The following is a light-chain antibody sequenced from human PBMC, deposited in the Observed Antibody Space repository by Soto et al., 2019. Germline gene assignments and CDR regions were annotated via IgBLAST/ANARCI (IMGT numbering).Light chain of an antibody. CDR1: SSDVGGYNY. CDR3: SSYTGSSTLYV. V-gene: IGLV2-14*01. J-gene: IGLJ1*01. CDR2: GVS. Sequence: QSVLTQPASVSGSPGQSITMSCTGTSSDVGGYNYVSWYQQHPGKAPKLMIYGVSNRPSGVANRFSGSKSGNTASLTISGLQAEDEADYYCSSYTGSSTLYVFGTGTKLTVL.